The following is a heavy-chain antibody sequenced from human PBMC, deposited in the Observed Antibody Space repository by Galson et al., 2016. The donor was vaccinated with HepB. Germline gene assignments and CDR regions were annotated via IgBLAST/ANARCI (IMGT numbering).Heavy chain of an antibody. D-gene: IGHD3-10*01. Sequence: TLSLTCAVSGGSFSGYYWSWIRQAPGKGLEWIAEVNHSGGTNFNPSLKSRVSLSIHTSKNQFSLKLSSVTAADTAVYYCARADNYYGSGTYHETFDIWGQGTMVTVSS. CDR2: VNHSGGT. CDR3: ARADNYYGSGTYHETFDI. J-gene: IGHJ3*02. V-gene: IGHV4-34*01. CDR1: GGSFSGYY.